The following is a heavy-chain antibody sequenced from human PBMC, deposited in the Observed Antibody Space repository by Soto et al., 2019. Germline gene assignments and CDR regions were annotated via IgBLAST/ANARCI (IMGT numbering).Heavy chain of an antibody. CDR1: GGSFSGYY. CDR2: INHSGST. D-gene: IGHD2-8*01. J-gene: IGHJ5*02. V-gene: IGHV4-34*01. Sequence: PSETLSLTCSVYGGSFSGYYWSWIRQPPGKGLEWIGEINHSGSTNYNPSLKSRVTISVDTSKNQFSLKLSSVTAADTAVYYCARAGGLMVYAIKPRNNWFDPWGQGNLVTGSS. CDR3: ARAGGLMVYAIKPRNNWFDP.